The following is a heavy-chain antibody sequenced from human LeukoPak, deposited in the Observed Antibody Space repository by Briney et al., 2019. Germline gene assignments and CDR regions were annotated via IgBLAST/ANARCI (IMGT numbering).Heavy chain of an antibody. J-gene: IGHJ3*02. V-gene: IGHV3-21*01. Sequence: KTGGSLRLSCAASGFTFSSYSMNWVRQAPRKGLEWVSSISSSSSYIYYADSVKGRFTISRDNAKNSLYLQMNSLRAEDTAVYYCARDRIQLWNDAFDIWGQGTMVTVSS. CDR3: ARDRIQLWNDAFDI. D-gene: IGHD5-18*01. CDR2: ISSSSSYI. CDR1: GFTFSSYS.